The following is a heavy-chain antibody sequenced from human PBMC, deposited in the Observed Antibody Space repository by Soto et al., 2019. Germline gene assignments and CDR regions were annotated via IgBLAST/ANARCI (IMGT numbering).Heavy chain of an antibody. D-gene: IGHD3-22*01. CDR3: AKAPISLDGSGYYFASFDY. J-gene: IGHJ4*01. Sequence: GGSLGLSCAASGFTFNRHGMHWVRHAAGKGLDWVSVISYVGSNKYHPDSLKGRFTISRDNSKNTLYLQMNNLRAEDTAVYYCAKAPISLDGSGYYFASFDYWGHGTRVTVSS. V-gene: IGHV3-30*18. CDR2: ISYVGSNK. CDR1: GFTFNRHG.